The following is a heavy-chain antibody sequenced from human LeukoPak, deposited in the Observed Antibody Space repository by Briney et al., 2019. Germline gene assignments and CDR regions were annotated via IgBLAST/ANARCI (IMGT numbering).Heavy chain of an antibody. J-gene: IGHJ4*02. CDR2: ISYDGSNK. CDR1: GFTFSSYA. Sequence: GRSLRLSCAASGFTFSSYAMHWVRQAPGKGLEWVAVISYDGSNKYYADSVKGRFTVSRDNSKNTLYLQMNRLRAEDTAGYYCARADYGDYALDYWGQGTLVTVSS. D-gene: IGHD4-17*01. CDR3: ARADYGDYALDY. V-gene: IGHV3-30*04.